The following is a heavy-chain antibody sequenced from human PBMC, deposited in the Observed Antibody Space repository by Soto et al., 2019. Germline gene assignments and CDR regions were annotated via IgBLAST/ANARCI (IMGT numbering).Heavy chain of an antibody. CDR1: GGSISSYY. J-gene: IGHJ6*02. Sequence: KTSETLSLTCTVSGGSISSYYWSWIRQPPGKGLEWIGYIYYSGSTNYNPSLKSRVTISVDTSKNQFSLKLSSVTAADTAVYYCARFGYVWGSYRYTDYYYGMDVWGQGTTVTVSS. CDR3: ARFGYVWGSYRYTDYYYGMDV. D-gene: IGHD3-16*02. CDR2: IYYSGST. V-gene: IGHV4-59*01.